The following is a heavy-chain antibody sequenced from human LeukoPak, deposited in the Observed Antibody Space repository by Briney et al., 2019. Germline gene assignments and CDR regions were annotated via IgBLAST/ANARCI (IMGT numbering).Heavy chain of an antibody. CDR3: ARREEQLGRGYYYYYYYMDV. J-gene: IGHJ6*03. CDR1: GFTFSSYA. V-gene: IGHV3-30*04. Sequence: GGSLRLSCAASGFTFSSYAMHWVRQAPGKGLEWVAVISYDGSNKYYADSVKGRFTISRDNAKNSLYLQMNSLRAEDTAVYYCARREEQLGRGYYYYYYYMDVWGQGTLVTVSS. D-gene: IGHD6-6*01. CDR2: ISYDGSNK.